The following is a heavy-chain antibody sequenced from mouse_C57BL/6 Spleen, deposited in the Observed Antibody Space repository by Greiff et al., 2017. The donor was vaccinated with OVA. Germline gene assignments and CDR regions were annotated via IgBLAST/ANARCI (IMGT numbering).Heavy chain of an antibody. J-gene: IGHJ4*01. CDR1: GYSITSGYY. CDR2: ISYDGSN. V-gene: IGHV3-6*01. CDR3: ARGTTTGGAMDY. D-gene: IGHD5-5*01. Sequence: EVQLQESGPGLVKPSQSLSLTCSVTGYSITSGYYWNWIRQFPGNKLEWMGYISYDGSNNYNPSLKNRISITRDTSKNQFFLKLNSVTTEDTATYYCARGTTTGGAMDYWGQGTSVTVSS.